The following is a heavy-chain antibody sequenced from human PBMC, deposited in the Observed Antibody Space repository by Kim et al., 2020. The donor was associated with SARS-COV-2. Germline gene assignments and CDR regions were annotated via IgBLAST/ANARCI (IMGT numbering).Heavy chain of an antibody. CDR1: GFTFATYW. CDR2: IRQDGSDI. V-gene: IGHV3-7*03. Sequence: GGSLRLSCAASGFTFATYWMTWFRQAPGKGLDWVADIRQDGSDIYYVDSVKGRFTISRDNAKNSLFLQINSLRADDTAVYYCARRRGHCDGGSCLPPDYWGQGTLVTVSS. D-gene: IGHD2-15*01. J-gene: IGHJ4*02. CDR3: ARRRGHCDGGSCLPPDY.